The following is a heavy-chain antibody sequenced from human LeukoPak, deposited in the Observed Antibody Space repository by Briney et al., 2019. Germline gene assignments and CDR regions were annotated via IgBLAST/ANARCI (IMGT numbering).Heavy chain of an antibody. D-gene: IGHD6-19*01. Sequence: GGSLRLSCAASGFTFDRFTIHWVRQTPGKGLEWVSLINRRGHTFYADSVKGRFTISRDNAKNSLYLQMNSLRAEDTAVYYCARVVSGWYYYFDYWGQGTLVTVSS. CDR2: INRRGHT. CDR3: ARVVSGWYYYFDY. J-gene: IGHJ4*02. V-gene: IGHV3-43*01. CDR1: GFTFDRFT.